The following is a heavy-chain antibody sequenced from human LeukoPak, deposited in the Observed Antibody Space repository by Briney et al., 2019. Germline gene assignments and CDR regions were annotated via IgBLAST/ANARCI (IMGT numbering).Heavy chain of an antibody. V-gene: IGHV3-66*01. CDR2: IYSGGGA. D-gene: IGHD5-18*01. CDR1: GFTVSSIY. J-gene: IGHJ4*02. Sequence: GGSLRLSCAASGFTVSSIYMSWVRQAPGKGLEWVSIIYSGGGAYYADSVKGRFIISRDNSKHTLYLQMNSLRVEDTAVYYCARGGSSYGYFDYWGQGTLVTVSS. CDR3: ARGGSSYGYFDY.